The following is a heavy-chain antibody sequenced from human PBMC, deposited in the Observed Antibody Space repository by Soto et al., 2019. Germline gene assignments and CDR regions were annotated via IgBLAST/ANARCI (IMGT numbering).Heavy chain of an antibody. Sequence: QVQLVQSGAEVKKPGSSVKVSCKASGGTFSSYAISWVRQAPGQGLEWMGGIIPIFGTANYAQKFQGRVTITADESTSTAYMELSSLRSEDTAXXXXXXXXXXXGRFDPWGQGTLVTVSS. V-gene: IGHV1-69*12. CDR3: XXXXXXXGRFDP. CDR1: GGTFSSYA. J-gene: IGHJ5*02. CDR2: IIPIFGTA.